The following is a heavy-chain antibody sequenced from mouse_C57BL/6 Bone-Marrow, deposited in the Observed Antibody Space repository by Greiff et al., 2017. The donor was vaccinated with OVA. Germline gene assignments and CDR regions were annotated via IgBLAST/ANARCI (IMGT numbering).Heavy chain of an antibody. CDR1: GYAFSSSW. CDR3: AYGNYPFDY. CDR2: IYPGDGDT. J-gene: IGHJ2*01. D-gene: IGHD2-1*01. V-gene: IGHV1-82*01. Sequence: QVQLQQSGPELVKPGASVKISCKASGYAFSSSWMNWVKQRPGKGLEWIGRIYPGDGDTNYNGKLKGKATLTADKSSSTAYMQLSSLTSEDSAVYFCAYGNYPFDYWGQGTTLTVSS.